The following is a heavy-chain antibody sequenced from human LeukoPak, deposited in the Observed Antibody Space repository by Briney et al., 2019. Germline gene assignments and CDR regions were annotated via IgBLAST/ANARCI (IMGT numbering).Heavy chain of an antibody. Sequence: SETLSLTCTVSGGSISSSSYYWGWIRQPPGKGLEWIGSIYYSGSTYYNPSLKSRVTISVDTSKNQFSLKLSSVTAADTAVYYCARVDGDPARFDYWGQGTLVTVSS. J-gene: IGHJ4*02. CDR1: GGSISSSSYY. D-gene: IGHD3-10*01. CDR2: IYYSGST. CDR3: ARVDGDPARFDY. V-gene: IGHV4-39*07.